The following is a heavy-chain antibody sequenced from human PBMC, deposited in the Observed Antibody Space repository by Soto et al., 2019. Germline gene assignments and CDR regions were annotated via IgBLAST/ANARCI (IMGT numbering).Heavy chain of an antibody. D-gene: IGHD3-9*01. J-gene: IGHJ5*02. CDR2: ISGSGGGT. CDR3: AKDGNPIPYLTGYYRLGWFDP. CDR1: GFTFSSYA. V-gene: IGHV3-23*01. Sequence: GSLRLSCAASGFTFSSYAMSWVRQAPGKGLEWVSAISGSGGGTYYADSVKGRFTISRDNSKNTLYLQMNSLRAEDTAVYYCAKDGNPIPYLTGYYRLGWFDPWGQGTLVTVSS.